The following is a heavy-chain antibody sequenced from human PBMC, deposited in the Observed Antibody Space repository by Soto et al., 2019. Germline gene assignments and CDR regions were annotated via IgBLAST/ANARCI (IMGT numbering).Heavy chain of an antibody. CDR1: GGSISSYY. CDR3: ARGDIVVVPAAMGWFDP. D-gene: IGHD2-2*01. J-gene: IGHJ5*02. Sequence: SETLSLTCTVSGGSISSYYWSWIRQPPGKGLEWIGYIYYSGSTNYNPSLKSRVTISVDTSKNQFSLKLSSVTAADTAVYYCARGDIVVVPAAMGWFDPWGQGTLVTVSS. CDR2: IYYSGST. V-gene: IGHV4-59*01.